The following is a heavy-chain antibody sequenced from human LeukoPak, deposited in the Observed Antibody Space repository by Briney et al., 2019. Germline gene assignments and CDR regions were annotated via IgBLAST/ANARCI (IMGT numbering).Heavy chain of an antibody. V-gene: IGHV4-59*01. CDR2: IYYSGST. Sequence: PSETLSLTCAVYGGSFSGYYWSWIRQPPGKGLEWIGYIYYSGSTNYNPSLKSRVTISVDTSKNQFSLKLSSVTAADTAVYYCARGDHYWYFDLWGRGTLVTVSS. CDR1: GGSFSGYY. D-gene: IGHD2-21*02. CDR3: ARGDHYWYFDL. J-gene: IGHJ2*01.